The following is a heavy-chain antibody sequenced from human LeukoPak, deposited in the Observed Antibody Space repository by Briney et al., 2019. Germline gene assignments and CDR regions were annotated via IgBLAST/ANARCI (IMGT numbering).Heavy chain of an antibody. D-gene: IGHD3-9*01. V-gene: IGHV4-31*03. CDR2: IYYSGST. J-gene: IGHJ5*02. CDR3: AREGKDYDISTGYRNWFDP. Sequence: SQTLSLTCTVSGGSISSGDYYWSWVPQHPGKGREWFGCIYYSGSTYYNPSLKSRVTISVDTSKNQFSLKLSSVTAADTAVYYCAREGKDYDISTGYRNWFDPWGQGTLVTVSS. CDR1: GGSISSGDYY.